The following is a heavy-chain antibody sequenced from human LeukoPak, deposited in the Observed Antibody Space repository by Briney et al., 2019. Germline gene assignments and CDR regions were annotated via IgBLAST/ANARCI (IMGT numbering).Heavy chain of an antibody. CDR2: FDPEDGET. D-gene: IGHD3-22*01. CDR3: ATPYYYDSSGYYYAYFQH. V-gene: IGHV1-24*01. Sequence: ASVKVSCKVSGYTLTELSMHWARQAPGKGLEWMGGFDPEDGETIYAQKFQGRVTMTEDTSTDTAYMELSSLRSEDTAVYYCATPYYYDSSGYYYAYFQHWGQGTLVTVSS. J-gene: IGHJ1*01. CDR1: GYTLTELS.